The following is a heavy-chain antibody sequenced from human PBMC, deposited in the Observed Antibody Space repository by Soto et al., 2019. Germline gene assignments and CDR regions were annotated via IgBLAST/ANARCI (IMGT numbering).Heavy chain of an antibody. D-gene: IGHD6-13*01. Sequence: SVKVSFKASGGTFSSYAISWLRQAPGQGLEWMGGIIPIFGTANYAQKFQGRVTITADESTSTAYMELSSLRSEDTAVYYCARDHSSSWYRLYGMDVWGQGTTVTVSS. V-gene: IGHV1-69*13. J-gene: IGHJ6*02. CDR2: IIPIFGTA. CDR3: ARDHSSSWYRLYGMDV. CDR1: GGTFSSYA.